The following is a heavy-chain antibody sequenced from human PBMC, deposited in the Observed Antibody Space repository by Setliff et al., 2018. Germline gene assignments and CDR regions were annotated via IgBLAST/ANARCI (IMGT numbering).Heavy chain of an antibody. D-gene: IGHD6-13*01. J-gene: IGHJ6*02. CDR3: ARECYSSSWYGDYYYYYGMDV. CDR2: MNPNSGNT. V-gene: IGHV1-8*02. Sequence: ASVKVSCKASGYTFTSYDINWVRQATGQGLEWMGWMNPNSGNTGYAQKFQGRVTMTRNTSISTAYMELSSLRSEDTAVYYCARECYSSSWYGDYYYYYGMDVWGQGTTVTAP. CDR1: GYTFTSYD.